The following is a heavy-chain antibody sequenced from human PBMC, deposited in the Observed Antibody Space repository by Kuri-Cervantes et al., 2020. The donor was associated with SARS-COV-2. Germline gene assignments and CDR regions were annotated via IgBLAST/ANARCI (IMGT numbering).Heavy chain of an antibody. CDR1: GFTFSDYY. CDR2: ISSSSSYT. CDR3: ARIVGGGSWFDP. J-gene: IGHJ5*02. Sequence: GGSLRLSCAASGFTFSDYYMSWIRQAPGKGLEWVSYISSSSSYTNYADSVKGRFNISRDNAKNSLYLQMNSLRAEDTAVYYCARIVGGGSWFDPWGQGTLVTVSS. D-gene: IGHD1-26*01. V-gene: IGHV3-11*06.